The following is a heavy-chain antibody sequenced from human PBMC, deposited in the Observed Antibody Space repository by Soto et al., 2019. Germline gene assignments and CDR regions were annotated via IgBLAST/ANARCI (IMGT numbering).Heavy chain of an antibody. J-gene: IGHJ5*02. D-gene: IGHD3-22*01. Sequence: SETLSLTCTVSGGSISSGDYYWSWIRQPPGKGLEWIGYIYYSGSTYYNPSLKSRVTISVDTSKNQFSLKLSSVTAADTAVYYCARAYFYDSSGYYSPTTWFDPWGQGTLVTVSS. CDR1: GGSISSGDYY. CDR3: ARAYFYDSSGYYSPTTWFDP. V-gene: IGHV4-30-4*01. CDR2: IYYSGST.